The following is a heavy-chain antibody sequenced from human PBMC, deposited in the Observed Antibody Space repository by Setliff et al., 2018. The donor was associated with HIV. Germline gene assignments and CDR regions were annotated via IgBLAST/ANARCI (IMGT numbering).Heavy chain of an antibody. CDR1: GYTFTSYY. J-gene: IGHJ4*02. Sequence: ASVKVSCKASGYTFTSYYMHWVRQAPGQGLEWMGIINPSDGSTSYAQKFQGRVTMTRDTSTSTVYMELSSLRSEDTALYYCARVFYSRGSGYYKGLDYWGQGTLVTVPQ. V-gene: IGHV1-46*01. CDR3: ARVFYSRGSGYYKGLDY. D-gene: IGHD3-3*01. CDR2: INPSDGST.